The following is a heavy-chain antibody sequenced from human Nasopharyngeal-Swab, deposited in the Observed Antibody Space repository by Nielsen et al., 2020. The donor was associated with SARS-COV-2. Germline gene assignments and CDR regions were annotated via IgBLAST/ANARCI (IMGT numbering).Heavy chain of an antibody. V-gene: IGHV4-39*01. CDR1: GGSISGSSYY. D-gene: IGHD2-2*01. J-gene: IGHJ3*02. CDR2: IYYSGST. CDR3: ARLTVSSSSISSGAFDI. Sequence: SETLSLTCTVSGGSISGSSYYWGWIRQPPGKGLEWIGSIYYSGSTYYNPSLKSRVTISVDTSKNQFSLKLSSVTAADTAVYYCARLTVSSSSISSGAFDIWGQGTMVTVSS.